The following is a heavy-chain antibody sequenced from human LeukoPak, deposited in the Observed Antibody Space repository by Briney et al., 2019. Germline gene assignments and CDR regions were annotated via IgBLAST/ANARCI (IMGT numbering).Heavy chain of an antibody. Sequence: GGSLRLSCAASGFTFSSYDMNWVRQAPGRGLEWVSYISSSGNTIYYTDSVKGRFTISRDNAQNSLYLQMNSLRAEDTAVYHCARYSSSWHYYYDYWGQGTLVTVSS. CDR1: GFTFSSYD. CDR2: ISSSGNTI. CDR3: ARYSSSWHYYYDY. D-gene: IGHD6-13*01. V-gene: IGHV3-48*03. J-gene: IGHJ4*02.